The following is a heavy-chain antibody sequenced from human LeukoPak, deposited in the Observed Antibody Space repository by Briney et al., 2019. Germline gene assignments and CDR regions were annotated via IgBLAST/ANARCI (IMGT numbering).Heavy chain of an antibody. CDR2: ISSNSDYI. Sequence: PGGSLRLSCAASGFTFSSYHINWVRQAPGKGLEGVSSISSNSDYIYYADSVKGRFTISRDNAKNSLYLQMNSLRAEDTAVYYCARAQSFHDYSNDWGQGTLVTVSS. J-gene: IGHJ4*02. D-gene: IGHD4-11*01. CDR3: ARAQSFHDYSND. V-gene: IGHV3-21*01. CDR1: GFTFSSYH.